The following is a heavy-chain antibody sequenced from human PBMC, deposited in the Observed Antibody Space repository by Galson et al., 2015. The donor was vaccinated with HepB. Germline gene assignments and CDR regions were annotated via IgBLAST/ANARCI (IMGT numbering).Heavy chain of an antibody. CDR1: GFTFSSYG. CDR3: AKCGVLRSGWCYFFDP. Sequence: SLRLSCAASGFTFSSYGMIWVRQAPGKGLEWVSAVMSGSGGAFYADSVKGRFTISRDNSKNTLSLQMNSLGAEDTAVYYCAKCGVLRSGWCYFFDPWGQGTLVTVSS. CDR2: VMSGSGGA. D-gene: IGHD6-19*01. J-gene: IGHJ5*02. V-gene: IGHV3-23*01.